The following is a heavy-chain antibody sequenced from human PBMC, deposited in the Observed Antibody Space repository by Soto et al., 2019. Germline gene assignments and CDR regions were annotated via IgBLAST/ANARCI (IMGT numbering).Heavy chain of an antibody. Sequence: PGGSLRLSCAASGFTFSSYGMHWVRQAPGKGLEWVAVISYDGSNKYYADSVKGRFTISRDNSKNTLYLQMNSLRAEDTAVYYCAKDHRSIGSDFWGGYSPFDYWGQGTLVTVSS. CDR2: ISYDGSNK. V-gene: IGHV3-30*18. J-gene: IGHJ4*02. D-gene: IGHD3-3*01. CDR3: AKDHRSIGSDFWGGYSPFDY. CDR1: GFTFSSYG.